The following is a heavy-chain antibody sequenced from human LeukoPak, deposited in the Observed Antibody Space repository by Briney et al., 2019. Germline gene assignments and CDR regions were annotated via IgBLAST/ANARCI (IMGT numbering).Heavy chain of an antibody. V-gene: IGHV1-18*01. Sequence: ASVKVTRKASGYTFTSYGICWVRQAPGQGLEWMGWISAYNGNINSAQTLPVRVTMTTDTSTSTAYMELRSLRSDDTAVYCCARDHYYDSSGYYVSFDYWGQGTLVTVSS. CDR3: ARDHYYDSSGYYVSFDY. D-gene: IGHD3-22*01. CDR2: ISAYNGNI. J-gene: IGHJ4*02. CDR1: GYTFTSYG.